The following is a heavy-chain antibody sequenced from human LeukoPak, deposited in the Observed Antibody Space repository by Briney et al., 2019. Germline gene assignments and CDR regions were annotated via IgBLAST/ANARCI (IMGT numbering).Heavy chain of an antibody. D-gene: IGHD3-10*01. CDR2: IYPGDSDT. V-gene: IGHV5-51*03. CDR3: ARLESGSYFPYYFDC. Sequence: PGESLKISCKGSGYSFANYWIGCVRQMPGKGLEWMGIIYPGDSDTRYSPSFQGQVTISADKSTSTAYLQWSSLKASDTAMYYCARLESGSYFPYYFDCWGQGTLVTVSS. CDR1: GYSFANYW. J-gene: IGHJ4*02.